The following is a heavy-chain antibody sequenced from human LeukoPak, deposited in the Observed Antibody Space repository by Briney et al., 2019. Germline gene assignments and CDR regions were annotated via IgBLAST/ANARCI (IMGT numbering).Heavy chain of an antibody. CDR3: ARDRDYYDSSGYWGYFDY. CDR1: GFTFSSYA. CDR2: ISYDGSNK. Sequence: PGGSLRLSCAASGFTFSSYAMHWVRQAPGKGLEWVAVISYDGSNKYYADSVKVRFTISRDNSKNTLYLQMNSLRAEDTAVYYCARDRDYYDSSGYWGYFDYWGQGTLVTVSS. D-gene: IGHD3-22*01. J-gene: IGHJ4*02. V-gene: IGHV3-30-3*01.